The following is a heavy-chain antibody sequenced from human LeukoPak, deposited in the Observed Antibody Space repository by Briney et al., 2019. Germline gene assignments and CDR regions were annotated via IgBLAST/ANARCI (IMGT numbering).Heavy chain of an antibody. CDR3: ASQKNGASDY. CDR1: GFTISNYW. V-gene: IGHV3-7*05. J-gene: IGHJ4*01. D-gene: IGHD1-1*01. CDR2: IKQDGSEK. Sequence: GGSLRLSCAASGFTISNYWMSWVRQAPGKGLEWLTNIKQDGSEKYYVDSVKGRFTISRDNAKNSLYLQMNSLRAEDTAVYYCASQKNGASDYWGQGTLVTVSS.